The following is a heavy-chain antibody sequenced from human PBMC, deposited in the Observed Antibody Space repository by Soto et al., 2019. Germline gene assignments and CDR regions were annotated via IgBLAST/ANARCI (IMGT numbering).Heavy chain of an antibody. J-gene: IGHJ6*02. V-gene: IGHV1-8*02. D-gene: IGHD6-13*01. CDR2: MNPINGAT. Sequence: ASVKVSCKASGYDFTAYDINWVRQASGQGLEWMGWMNPINGATGTARRFQGRVSLSRNTATGTAYLELTSLRSDDTAVYYCGRGPSPRAPAGGTPYYYAMDVWGQGTTVAVSS. CDR1: GYDFTAYD. CDR3: GRGPSPRAPAGGTPYYYAMDV.